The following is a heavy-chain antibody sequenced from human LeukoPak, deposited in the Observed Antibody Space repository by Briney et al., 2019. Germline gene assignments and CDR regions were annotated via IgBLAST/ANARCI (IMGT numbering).Heavy chain of an antibody. J-gene: IGHJ4*02. CDR2: ININGGST. CDR1: GFTFTKYA. CDR3: ASDGIAVDRGIGYFDD. D-gene: IGHD6-13*01. V-gene: IGHV3-64D*08. Sequence: PGGSVRLSCSASGFTFTKYAMHWVRQAPGKGLEYVSGININGGSTNHADSVKGRFTISRDNSKNTLYLQMHSLRAEDTALYYCASDGIAVDRGIGYFDDWGQGTLFTVSS.